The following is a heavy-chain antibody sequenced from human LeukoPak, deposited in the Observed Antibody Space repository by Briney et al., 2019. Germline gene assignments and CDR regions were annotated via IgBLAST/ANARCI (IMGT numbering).Heavy chain of an antibody. CDR2: ISGSGGST. J-gene: IGHJ4*02. Sequence: GGSLRLSCAASGFTFSSYAMSWVRQAPGKGLEWVSAISGSGGSTYYADSVKGRFTISRDNSKNTLYLQMNSLRDEDTAVYHCAKDLRTGLVVIGFDYWGQGTLVTVSS. D-gene: IGHD3-22*01. V-gene: IGHV3-23*01. CDR3: AKDLRTGLVVIGFDY. CDR1: GFTFSSYA.